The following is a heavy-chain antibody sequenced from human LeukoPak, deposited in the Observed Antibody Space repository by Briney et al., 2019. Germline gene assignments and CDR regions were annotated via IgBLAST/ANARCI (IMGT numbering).Heavy chain of an antibody. Sequence: SETLSLTCTVSGGSISSYYWSWIRQPPGKGLEWIGYIYYSGSTNYNPSLKSRVTISVDTSKNQFSLKLSSVTAADTAVYYCARGGLGVRGVIIGAFDIWGQGTMVTVSS. CDR2: IYYSGST. CDR1: GGSISSYY. V-gene: IGHV4-59*01. D-gene: IGHD3-10*01. J-gene: IGHJ3*02. CDR3: ARGGLGVRGVIIGAFDI.